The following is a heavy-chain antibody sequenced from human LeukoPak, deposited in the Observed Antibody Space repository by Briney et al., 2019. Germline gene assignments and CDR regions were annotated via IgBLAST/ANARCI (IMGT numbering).Heavy chain of an antibody. CDR2: ISSSGSTI. Sequence: GGSLRLSCAASGFTFSDYYMSWIRQAPGKGLEWVSYISSSGSTIYYADSVKGRFTISRDNSKNTLYLQMNSLRAEDTAVYYCAKLPTGYSSSWCWGQGTLVTVSS. V-gene: IGHV3-11*04. CDR3: AKLPTGYSSSWC. D-gene: IGHD6-13*01. CDR1: GFTFSDYY. J-gene: IGHJ4*02.